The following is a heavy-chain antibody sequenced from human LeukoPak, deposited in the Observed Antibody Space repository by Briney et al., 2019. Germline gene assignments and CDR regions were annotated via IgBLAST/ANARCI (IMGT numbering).Heavy chain of an antibody. J-gene: IGHJ1*01. D-gene: IGHD6-19*01. V-gene: IGHV4-34*01. CDR2: INHSGST. CDR1: GGSFSGYY. Sequence: PSETLSVTCAVYGGSFSGYYWSWIRQPPGKGLEWIGEINHSGSTNYNPSLKSRVTISVDKSKNQFSLRLNSVTAADTAVYYCARKYSTGWYGYFQHWGQGTLVTVSS. CDR3: ARKYSTGWYGYFQH.